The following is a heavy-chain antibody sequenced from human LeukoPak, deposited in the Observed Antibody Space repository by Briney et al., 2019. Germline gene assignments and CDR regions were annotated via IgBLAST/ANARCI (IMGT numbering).Heavy chain of an antibody. CDR2: ICPGGTIT. J-gene: IGHJ4*02. V-gene: IGHV3-74*01. CDR3: VRDFRSADY. CDR1: GFTFSNYC. Sequence: QPGGPLRLSCTASGFTFSNYCMHWVRQTPGKGLIWVSRICPGGTITNYADSVKGRFTISRDDAKNMMFLQMNSLRADDTAVYYCVRDFRSADYWGQGILVTVSS.